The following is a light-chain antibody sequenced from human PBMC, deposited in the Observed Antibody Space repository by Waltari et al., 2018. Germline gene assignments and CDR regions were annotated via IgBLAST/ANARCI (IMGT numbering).Light chain of an antibody. CDR1: TSNIGRNY. CDR3: ATWDGSLTAWV. V-gene: IGLV1-47*01. Sequence: QSVLTQPPSASGTPGQRVPITCSGSTSNIGRNYVYLYQQFPGTAPKLLVYRNNERPSGVPDRISGSKSGTSASLAISGLRSEDEADYYCATWDGSLTAWVFGGGTKVTVL. J-gene: IGLJ3*02. CDR2: RNN.